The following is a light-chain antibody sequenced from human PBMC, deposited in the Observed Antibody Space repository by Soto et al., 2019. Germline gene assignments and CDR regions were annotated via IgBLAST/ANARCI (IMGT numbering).Light chain of an antibody. CDR1: QSVNIY. CDR2: GAS. V-gene: IGKV3D-15*01. J-gene: IGKJ4*01. Sequence: EIVMTQSPATLSVSPGERATLSCRASQSVNIYLAWYQQKPGQAPRLRIFGASSRATGIPTRFSGSGSRTEFNLTICSLQSKDFAVYYCQQYDDWLRLTFGGGTKVEIK. CDR3: QQYDDWLRLT.